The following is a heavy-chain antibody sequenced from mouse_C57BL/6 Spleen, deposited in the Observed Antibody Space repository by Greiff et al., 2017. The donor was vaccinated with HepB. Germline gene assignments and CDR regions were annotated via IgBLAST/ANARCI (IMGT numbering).Heavy chain of an antibody. D-gene: IGHD2-2*01. J-gene: IGHJ2*01. Sequence: QVQLQQPGAELVKPGASVKLSCKASGYTFTSYLIQWVKQRPGQGLEWIGEIDPSDSYTNYNQKFKGKATLTVDTSSSTAYMQLSSLTSEDSAVYYCARRGYDYYFDYWGQGTTLTVSS. CDR3: ARRGYDYYFDY. CDR1: GYTFTSYL. CDR2: IDPSDSYT. V-gene: IGHV1-50*01.